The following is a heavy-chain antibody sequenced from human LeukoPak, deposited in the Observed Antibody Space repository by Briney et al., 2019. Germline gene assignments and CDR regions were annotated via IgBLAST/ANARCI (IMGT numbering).Heavy chain of an antibody. J-gene: IGHJ4*02. Sequence: GASLKISYKGSGSSFTSYWIGWVRPMPGKGLEWMGIIYPGDSDTRYSPSFQGQVTISADKSISTAYLQWSRLKASDTAMYYCARPGGAGSHQNFDYWGQGTLVTVSS. CDR3: ARPGGAGSHQNFDY. V-gene: IGHV5-51*01. CDR2: IYPGDSDT. CDR1: GSSFTSYW. D-gene: IGHD3-10*01.